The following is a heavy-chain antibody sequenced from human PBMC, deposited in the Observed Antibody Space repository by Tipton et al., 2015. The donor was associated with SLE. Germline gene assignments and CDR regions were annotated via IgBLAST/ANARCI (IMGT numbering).Heavy chain of an antibody. CDR1: GGSISSYY. Sequence: TLSLTCTVSGGSISSYYWSWIRQPPGKGLEWIGYIYYSGSTNYNPSPKSRVTISVDTSKNQFSLKLSSVTAADTAVYYCASFAWIQLWLFDYWGQGTLVTVSS. J-gene: IGHJ4*02. CDR3: ASFAWIQLWLFDY. D-gene: IGHD5-18*01. V-gene: IGHV4-59*08. CDR2: IYYSGST.